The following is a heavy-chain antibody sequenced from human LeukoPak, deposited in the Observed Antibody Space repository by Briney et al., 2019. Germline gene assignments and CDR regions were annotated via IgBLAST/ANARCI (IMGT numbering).Heavy chain of an antibody. CDR3: ARHYIVVVPAARTRNWFDP. Sequence: NPSETLSLTCAVYGGSFSGYYWSWIRQPPGKGLEWIGEINHSGSTNYNPSLKSRVTISVDTSKNQFSLKLSSVTAADTAVYYCARHYIVVVPAARTRNWFDPWGQGTLVTVSS. CDR2: INHSGST. D-gene: IGHD2-2*01. V-gene: IGHV4-34*01. J-gene: IGHJ5*02. CDR1: GGSFSGYY.